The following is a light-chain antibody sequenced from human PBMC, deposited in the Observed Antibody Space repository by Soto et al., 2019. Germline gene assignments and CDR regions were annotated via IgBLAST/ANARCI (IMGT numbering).Light chain of an antibody. CDR3: QKYNGARWT. V-gene: IGKV1-27*01. CDR1: QGFSTC. CDR2: AAS. J-gene: IGKJ1*01. Sequence: DIQMTQSPSSLSASVGDRVTITCRASQGFSTCLAWYQQKPGKVPKLLIYAASSLQSGVPSRFSGSGSGTDFTLTISSLQPEDVATYYCQKYNGARWTFGQGTKVEIK.